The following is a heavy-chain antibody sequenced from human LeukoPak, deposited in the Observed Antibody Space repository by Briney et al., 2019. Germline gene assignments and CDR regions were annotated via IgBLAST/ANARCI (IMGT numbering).Heavy chain of an antibody. V-gene: IGHV3-74*01. CDR3: ARQIIGVGHTLDI. D-gene: IGHD3-10*01. CDR2: IYSDGTGK. J-gene: IGHJ3*02. Sequence: PGGSLRLSCAASGFTFSSYWMHWVRQAPGKGLVWVSRIYSDGTGKNYADSVKGRFTISRDNAKNTLYLQMNSLRDEDTAVYYCARQIIGVGHTLDIWGQGTMVTVSS. CDR1: GFTFSSYW.